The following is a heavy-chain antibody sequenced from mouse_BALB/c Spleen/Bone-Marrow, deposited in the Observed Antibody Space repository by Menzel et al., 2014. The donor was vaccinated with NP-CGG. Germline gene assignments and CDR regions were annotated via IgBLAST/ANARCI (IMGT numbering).Heavy chain of an antibody. J-gene: IGHJ2*01. V-gene: IGHV1-4*01. CDR1: GYTFTSYT. Sequence: QVQLQQSGAELARPGASVKMSCKASGYTFTSYTMHWVKQRPGQGLEWIGYINPSSGYTNYNQKFKDKATLTADKSSSAAFMLRSMLTSEDSAVYYCTSSRNYDEVDYWGQGTPLTVSS. CDR2: INPSSGYT. CDR3: TSSRNYDEVDY. D-gene: IGHD2-4*01.